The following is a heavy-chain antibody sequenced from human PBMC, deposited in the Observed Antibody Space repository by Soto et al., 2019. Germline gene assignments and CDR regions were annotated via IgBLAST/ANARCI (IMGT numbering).Heavy chain of an antibody. J-gene: IGHJ6*02. D-gene: IGHD3-3*01. Sequence: PGGSLRLSCAASGFTFSSYGMHWVRQAPGKGLEWVAVIWYDGSNKYYADSVKGRFTISRDNSKNTLYLQMNSLRAEDTAVYCCAREVTIFGVVIEYYGMDVWGQGTTVTVSS. CDR1: GFTFSSYG. CDR2: IWYDGSNK. V-gene: IGHV3-33*01. CDR3: AREVTIFGVVIEYYGMDV.